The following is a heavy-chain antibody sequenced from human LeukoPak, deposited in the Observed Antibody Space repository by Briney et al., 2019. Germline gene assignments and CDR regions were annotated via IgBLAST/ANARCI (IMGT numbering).Heavy chain of an antibody. V-gene: IGHV1-2*02. J-gene: IGHJ1*01. CDR3: ARGRQLHLGELFPFAEFFQA. Sequence: ASVKVSCKTSGYTFTGQYLHWVRQAPRPGLEWMGWINPNRGGTKSAQKFQGRAIMTRDTSISTAYMELRSLSSDDTAVYYCARGRQLHLGELFPFAEFFQAWGQGTLVTVFS. CDR1: GYTFTGQY. D-gene: IGHD3-16*01. CDR2: INPNRGGT.